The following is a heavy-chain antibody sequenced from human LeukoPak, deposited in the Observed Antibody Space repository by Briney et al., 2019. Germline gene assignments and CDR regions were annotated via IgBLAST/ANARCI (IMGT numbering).Heavy chain of an antibody. CDR2: IYYSGST. J-gene: IGHJ2*01. V-gene: IGHV4-59*01. CDR1: GGSISSYY. D-gene: IGHD5-18*01. CDR3: AREVEPISAMDKRDWYFDL. Sequence: SETLSLTCTVSGGSISSYYWSWIRQPPGKGLEWIGYIYYSGSTNYNPPLKSRVTISVDTSKNQFSLKLSSVTAADTAVYYCAREVEPISAMDKRDWYFDLWGRGTLVTVSS.